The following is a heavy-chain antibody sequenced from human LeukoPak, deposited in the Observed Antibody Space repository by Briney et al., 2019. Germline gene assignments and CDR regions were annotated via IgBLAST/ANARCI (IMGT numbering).Heavy chain of an antibody. Sequence: SETLSLTCTVSGGSISSGGYYWSWIRQPPGKGLEWIGYIYHSGSTYYNPSLKSRVTISVDRSKNQFSLKLSSVTAADTAVYYCARDLSSAYNWNYEMGPHAFDIWGQGTMVTVSS. V-gene: IGHV4-30-2*01. CDR2: IYHSGST. D-gene: IGHD1-7*01. J-gene: IGHJ3*02. CDR1: GGSISSGGYY. CDR3: ARDLSSAYNWNYEMGPHAFDI.